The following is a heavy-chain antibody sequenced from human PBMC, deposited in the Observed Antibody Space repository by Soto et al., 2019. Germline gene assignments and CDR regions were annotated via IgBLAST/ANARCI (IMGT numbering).Heavy chain of an antibody. CDR3: ARGLYGWSVVAATDSSDY. V-gene: IGHV1-8*01. Sequence: QVQLVQSGAKVKKPGASVKVSCKASGYTFTSYDINWVRQATGQGLEWMGWMNPNSGNTGYAQKFQGRVTMTRNTSISTAYMELSSLRSEDTAVYYCARGLYGWSVVAATDSSDYWGQGTLVTVSS. D-gene: IGHD2-15*01. CDR1: GYTFTSYD. CDR2: MNPNSGNT. J-gene: IGHJ4*02.